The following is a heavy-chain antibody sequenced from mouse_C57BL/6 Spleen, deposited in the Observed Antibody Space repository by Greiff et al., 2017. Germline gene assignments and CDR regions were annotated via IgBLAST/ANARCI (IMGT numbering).Heavy chain of an antibody. J-gene: IGHJ2*01. V-gene: IGHV10-3*01. D-gene: IGHD2-2*01. CDR3: VRDRAMVTEGYFDY. CDR2: IRRKSSNYAT. Sequence: EVKLMESGGGLVQPKGSLKLSCAASGFTFNTYAMHWVRQAPGKGLEWVARIRRKSSNYATYYADSVKDRFTISRDDSQSMLYLQMNILNTGDTAMYYGVRDRAMVTEGYFDYWGQGTTLTVSS. CDR1: GFTFNTYA.